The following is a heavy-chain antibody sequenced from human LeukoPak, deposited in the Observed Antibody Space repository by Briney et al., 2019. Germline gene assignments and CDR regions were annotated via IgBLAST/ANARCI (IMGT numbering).Heavy chain of an antibody. V-gene: IGHV3-48*04. J-gene: IGHJ1*01. D-gene: IGHD3-10*01. CDR3: TREAGFGSAFSY. Sequence: GGSLRLSCAASGVSFSGYGMHWVRQAPGKGLEWVAHISSSSSTIHYADSVKGRFTIPRETAKSSLYLPMNSLRAEDTAVYHCTREAGFGSAFSYWGQGTLVTVSS. CDR2: ISSSSSTI. CDR1: GVSFSGYG.